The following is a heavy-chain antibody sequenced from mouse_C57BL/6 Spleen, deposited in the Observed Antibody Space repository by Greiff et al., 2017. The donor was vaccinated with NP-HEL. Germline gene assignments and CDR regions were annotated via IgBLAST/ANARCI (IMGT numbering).Heavy chain of an antibody. CDR1: GFTFSDAW. CDR2: IRNKANNHAT. J-gene: IGHJ4*01. D-gene: IGHD1-1*01. Sequence: DVQLVESGGGLVQPGGSMKLSCAASGFTFSDAWMDWVRQSPEKGLEWVAEIRNKANNHATYYAESVKGRFTISRDDSKSSVYLQMNSLRAEDTGIYYCTGTYGTRRAMDYWGQGTSVTVSS. CDR3: TGTYGTRRAMDY. V-gene: IGHV6-6*01.